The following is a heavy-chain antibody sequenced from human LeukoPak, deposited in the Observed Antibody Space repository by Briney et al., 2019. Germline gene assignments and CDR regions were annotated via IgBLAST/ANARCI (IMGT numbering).Heavy chain of an antibody. D-gene: IGHD2-21*01. CDR3: VLRFAALGYFDY. J-gene: IGHJ4*02. CDR1: GFTFSTFW. CDR2: INSDGTDT. Sequence: GGSLRLSCVASGFTFSTFWMHWVRQAPGEGLVWVSRINSDGTDTYYADSVKGRFTISRDNSRNTLYLQMNSLRAEDTAVYYCVLRFAALGYFDYWGQGNLVTVAS. V-gene: IGHV3-74*01.